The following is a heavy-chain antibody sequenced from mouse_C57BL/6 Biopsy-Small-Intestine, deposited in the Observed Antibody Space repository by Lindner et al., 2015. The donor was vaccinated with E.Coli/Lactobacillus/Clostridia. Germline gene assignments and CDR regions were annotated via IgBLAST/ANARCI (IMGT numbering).Heavy chain of an antibody. D-gene: IGHD2-4*01. CDR1: GGTFSSDA. V-gene: IGHV1-4*01. J-gene: IGHJ4*01. Sequence: SVKVSCKASGGTFSSDAIIWVRQAPGQGLEWMGGIIPSFRTPKYAQKFEDRVRITADKSTTTAYMELSSLRSEDTAVYYCARGYYDSSGPFDYWGQGTLVIVSS. CDR3: ARGYYDSSGPFDY. CDR2: IIPSFRTP.